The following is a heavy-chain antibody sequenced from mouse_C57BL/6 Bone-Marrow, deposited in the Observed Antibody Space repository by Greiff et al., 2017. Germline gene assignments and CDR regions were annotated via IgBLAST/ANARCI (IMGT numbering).Heavy chain of an antibody. Sequence: QVQLQQPGAELVKPGASVKLSCKASGYTFTSYWMHWVKQRPGQGLEWIGMIHPNSGSTNYNEKFKSKATLTVDKSSSTAYMQRSSLTSEDSAVYYCARERVLQLDFDYWGQGTTLTVSS. D-gene: IGHD1-1*01. CDR2: IHPNSGST. J-gene: IGHJ2*01. CDR3: ARERVLQLDFDY. CDR1: GYTFTSYW. V-gene: IGHV1-64*01.